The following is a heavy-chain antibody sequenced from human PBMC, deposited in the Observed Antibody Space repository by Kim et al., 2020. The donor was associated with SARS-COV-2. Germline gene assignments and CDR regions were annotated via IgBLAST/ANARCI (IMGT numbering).Heavy chain of an antibody. D-gene: IGHD6-19*01. V-gene: IGHV1-3*01. CDR2: INAGNGNT. CDR3: ARLSRYSSGWGGGYYYGMDV. CDR1: GYTFTSYA. J-gene: IGHJ6*02. Sequence: ASVKVSCKASGYTFTSYAMHLVRQAPGQRLEWMGWINAGNGNTKYSQKLQGRVTITRDTSASTAYMELSSLRSEDTAVYYCARLSRYSSGWGGGYYYGMDVWGQGTTVTVSS.